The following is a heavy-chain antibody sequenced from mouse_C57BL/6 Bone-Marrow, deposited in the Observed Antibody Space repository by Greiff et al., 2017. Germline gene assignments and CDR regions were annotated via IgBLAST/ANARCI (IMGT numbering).Heavy chain of an antibody. D-gene: IGHD1-1*01. Sequence: QVQLQQSGAELARPGASVKLSCKASGYTFTSYGISWVKQRTGQGLEWIGEIYPRSGNTYYNEKFKGKGTLTADKSSSTAYMELRSLASEDSAVYFYARSSYYGSSRYYAMDYWGQGTSVTDSS. CDR2: IYPRSGNT. CDR1: GYTFTSYG. V-gene: IGHV1-81*01. CDR3: ARSSYYGSSRYYAMDY. J-gene: IGHJ4*01.